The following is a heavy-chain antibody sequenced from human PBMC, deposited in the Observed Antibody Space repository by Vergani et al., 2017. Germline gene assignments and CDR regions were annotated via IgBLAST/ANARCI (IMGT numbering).Heavy chain of an antibody. CDR1: GGSISSYY. CDR3: ARDSIGWYFDL. D-gene: IGHD3-22*01. Sequence: QVQLPESGPGLVKPSETLSLTCTVSGGSISSYYWSWIRQPPRKGLEWIGYIYYSGSTNYNPSLKRRVTISVDTSKNQFSLKLSSVTAADTAVYYCARDSIGWYFDLWGRGTLVTVSS. CDR2: IYYSGST. V-gene: IGHV4-59*01. J-gene: IGHJ2*01.